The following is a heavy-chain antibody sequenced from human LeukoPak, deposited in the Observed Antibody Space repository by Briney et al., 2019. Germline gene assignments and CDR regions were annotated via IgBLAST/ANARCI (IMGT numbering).Heavy chain of an antibody. CDR3: ARESGSYLWRSWLNP. Sequence: GGSLKLSCAASGFTFSSYWMSWGRQAPGKGLEWVANIKQDGSEKYYVDSVKGRFTISRDNAKSSLYLQMNSLRAEDTAVYYCARESGSYLWRSWLNPWGQGTLVTVSS. J-gene: IGHJ5*02. CDR2: IKQDGSEK. V-gene: IGHV3-7*03. CDR1: GFTFSSYW. D-gene: IGHD3-16*01.